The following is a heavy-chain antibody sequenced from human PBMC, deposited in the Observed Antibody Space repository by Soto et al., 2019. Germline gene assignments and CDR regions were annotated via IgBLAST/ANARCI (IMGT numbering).Heavy chain of an antibody. Sequence: ASVKVSCKASGYTFTTYAMHWVRQAPGQRLEWMGWINGGNGNTKYSQNFQGRVTITRDKSASTAYIELSSLRSEDTAVYYCARDSLYSSSWFYGMDVWGQGNTVTVS. CDR1: GYTFTTYA. D-gene: IGHD6-13*01. J-gene: IGHJ6*02. CDR3: ARDSLYSSSWFYGMDV. CDR2: INGGNGNT. V-gene: IGHV1-3*01.